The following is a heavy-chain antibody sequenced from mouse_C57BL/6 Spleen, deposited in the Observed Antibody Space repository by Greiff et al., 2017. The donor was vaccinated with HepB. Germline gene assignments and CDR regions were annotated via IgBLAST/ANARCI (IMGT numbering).Heavy chain of an antibody. CDR2: ISSGGDYI. CDR1: GFTFSSYA. V-gene: IGHV5-9-1*02. D-gene: IGHD1-1*01. Sequence: VQLKESGEGLVKPGGSLKLSCAASGFTFSSYAMSWVRQTPEKRLEWVAYISSGGDYIYYADTVKGRFTISRDNARNTLYLQMSSLKSEDTAMYYCTRALITTVVALYAMDYWGQGTSVTVSS. CDR3: TRALITTVVALYAMDY. J-gene: IGHJ4*01.